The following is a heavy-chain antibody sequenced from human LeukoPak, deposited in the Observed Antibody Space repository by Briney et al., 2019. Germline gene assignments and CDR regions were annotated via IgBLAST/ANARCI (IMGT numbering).Heavy chain of an antibody. CDR3: ARALGGTYYYYMDV. V-gene: IGHV1-69*13. D-gene: IGHD1-1*01. CDR1: GGTFSSYA. J-gene: IGHJ6*03. CDR2: IIPIFGTS. Sequence: ASVKVSCKASGGTFSSYAFSWVRQAPGQGLEWMGGIIPIFGTSNYAQKFQGRVTMTADESTSTAYMELSSLRSEDTAVYYCARALGGTYYYYMDVWGKGTTVTISS.